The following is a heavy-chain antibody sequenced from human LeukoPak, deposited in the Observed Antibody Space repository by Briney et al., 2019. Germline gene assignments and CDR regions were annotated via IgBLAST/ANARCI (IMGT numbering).Heavy chain of an antibody. D-gene: IGHD2-2*01. CDR2: IRSKGYGGTP. CDR1: GFTFGDYA. J-gene: IGHJ4*02. Sequence: GGSLRLSCTASGFTFGDYAMSWVRQAPGKGLEWVGFIRSKGYGGTPGYAASVRGRFTVSRDDSKGIAYLQMSSLKTEDTAVYYCGRAGKRDIVVVPAAHDYWGQGTLVTVSS. V-gene: IGHV3-49*04. CDR3: GRAGKRDIVVVPAAHDY.